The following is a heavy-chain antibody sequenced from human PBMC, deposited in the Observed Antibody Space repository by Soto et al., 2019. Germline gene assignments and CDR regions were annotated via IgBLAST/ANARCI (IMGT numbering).Heavy chain of an antibody. V-gene: IGHV3-7*01. Sequence: HPGGSLRLSCAASGFTFSSYWMSWVRQAPGKGLEWVANIKQDGSEKYYVDSVKGRFTISRDNAKNSLYLQMNSLRAEDTAVYYCARESSITKNLYYYYYMDVWGKGTTVTVSS. D-gene: IGHD1-20*01. J-gene: IGHJ6*03. CDR1: GFTFSSYW. CDR2: IKQDGSEK. CDR3: ARESSITKNLYYYYYMDV.